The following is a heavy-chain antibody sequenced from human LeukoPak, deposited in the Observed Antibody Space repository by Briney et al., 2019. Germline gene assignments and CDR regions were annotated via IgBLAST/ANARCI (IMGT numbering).Heavy chain of an antibody. J-gene: IGHJ3*02. CDR2: ISGSGGST. CDR3: AKDLIGDAFDI. Sequence: GGSLRLSCAASGFTFSSYGMHWVRQAPGKGLEWVSAISGSGGSTYYADSVKGRFTISRDNSKYTLYLQMNSLRAEDTAVYYCAKDLIGDAFDIWGQGTMVTVSS. V-gene: IGHV3-23*01. CDR1: GFTFSSYG. D-gene: IGHD3-22*01.